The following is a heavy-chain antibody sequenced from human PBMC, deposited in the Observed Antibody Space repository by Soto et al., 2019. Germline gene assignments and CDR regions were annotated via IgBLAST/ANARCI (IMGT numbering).Heavy chain of an antibody. V-gene: IGHV3-9*01. J-gene: IGHJ6*03. CDR3: AKDIQPPPEGSNYYFYYMDV. CDR2: ISWNGGTK. CDR1: GFTFDEYG. Sequence: EVQLVESGGGLVQPGRSLRLACAASGFTFDEYGMHWVRQAPGKGLEWVAGISWNGGTKDYAASVKGRFTISRDSAKNSLYLQMNSLRAEDTALYYCAKDIQPPPEGSNYYFYYMDVWGKGTAVTVSS. D-gene: IGHD1-26*01.